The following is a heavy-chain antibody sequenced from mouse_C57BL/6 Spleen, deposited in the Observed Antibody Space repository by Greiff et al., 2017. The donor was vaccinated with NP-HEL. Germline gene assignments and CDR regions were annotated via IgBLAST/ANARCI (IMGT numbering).Heavy chain of an antibody. CDR1: GFTFSDYG. D-gene: IGHD3-2*02. J-gene: IGHJ4*01. V-gene: IGHV5-17*01. CDR3: ASAAQARDY. Sequence: DVHLVESGGGLVKPGGSLKLSCAASGFTFSDYGMHWVRQAPEKGLEWVAYISSGSSTIYYADTVKGRCTISRDNAKNTLFLQMTSLRSEDTAMYYCASAAQARDYWGQGTSVTVSA. CDR2: ISSGSSTI.